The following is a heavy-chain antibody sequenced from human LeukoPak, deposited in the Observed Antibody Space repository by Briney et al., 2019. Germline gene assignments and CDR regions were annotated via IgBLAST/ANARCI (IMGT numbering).Heavy chain of an antibody. CDR3: ARFSSIAAAFDY. D-gene: IGHD6-13*01. Sequence: SETLSLTCTVSGGSISSYYWSWIRQPPGKGLEWIGYISNSGSTNYNPSLKSRVTISVDTSKNQFSLKLSSVTAADTAVYYCARFSSIAAAFDYWGLGTLVTVSS. CDR1: GGSISSYY. V-gene: IGHV4-59*12. J-gene: IGHJ4*02. CDR2: ISNSGST.